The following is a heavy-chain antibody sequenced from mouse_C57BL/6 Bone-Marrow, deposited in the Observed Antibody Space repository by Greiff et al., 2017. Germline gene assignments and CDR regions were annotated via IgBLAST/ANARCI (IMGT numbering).Heavy chain of an antibody. J-gene: IGHJ4*01. V-gene: IGHV5-16*01. D-gene: IGHD2-4*01. Sequence: EVHLVESEGGLVQPGSSMKLSCTASGFTFSDYYMAWVRQVPEKGLEWVANINYDGSSTYYLDSLKSRFIITRDNAKNILYLQMSSLKSEDTATDYCADYYDYERNYAMDYWGQGTSVTVSS. CDR2: INYDGSST. CDR1: GFTFSDYY. CDR3: ADYYDYERNYAMDY.